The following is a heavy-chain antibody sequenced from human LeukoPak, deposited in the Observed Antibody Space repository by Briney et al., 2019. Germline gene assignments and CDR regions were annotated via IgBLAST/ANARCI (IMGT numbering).Heavy chain of an antibody. D-gene: IGHD3-16*02. V-gene: IGHV3-23*01. CDR2: ISGSGGST. J-gene: IGHJ4*02. Sequence: GGSLRLSCAASGFTFSSYAMSWVRQAPGKGLEWVSAISGSGGSTYYADSVKGRFTISRDNSKNTLYLQMNSLRAEDTAVYYCAKDVSVDYDYVWVSYRPDYWGQGTLVTVSS. CDR1: GFTFSSYA. CDR3: AKDVSVDYDYVWVSYRPDY.